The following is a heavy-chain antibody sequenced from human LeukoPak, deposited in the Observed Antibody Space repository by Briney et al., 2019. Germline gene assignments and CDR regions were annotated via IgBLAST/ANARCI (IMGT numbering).Heavy chain of an antibody. CDR3: ARDLLGVSFDY. V-gene: IGHV1-69*04. CDR2: IIPIFGIA. Sequence: SVKVSCKASGGTFSSYAISWVRQAPGQGLEWMGRIIPIFGIANYAQKFQGRVTITADKSTSTAYMELSSLRSEDTAVYYCARDLLGVSFDYGAKEPLATAS. D-gene: IGHD3-16*01. CDR1: GGTFSSYA. J-gene: IGHJ4*01.